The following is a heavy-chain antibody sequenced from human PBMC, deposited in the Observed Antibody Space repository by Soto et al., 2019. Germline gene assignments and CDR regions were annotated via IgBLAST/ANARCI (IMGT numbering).Heavy chain of an antibody. CDR1: GGSISSGSYY. Sequence: SETLSLTCTVSGGSISSGSYYWGWIRQPPGKGLEWIGTIYYSGSTYYHPSLRSRVTLSVDTSKNQFSLKLTSVTAADTAVYYCARGFSNSITTRFDSWGQGTLVTVSS. V-gene: IGHV4-39*01. CDR2: IYYSGST. CDR3: ARGFSNSITTRFDS. J-gene: IGHJ4*02. D-gene: IGHD4-4*01.